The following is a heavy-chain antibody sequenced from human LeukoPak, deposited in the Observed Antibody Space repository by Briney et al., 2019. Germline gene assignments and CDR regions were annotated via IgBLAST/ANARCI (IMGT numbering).Heavy chain of an antibody. V-gene: IGHV4-34*01. CDR1: GGSFSGYY. CDR2: INHSGGT. D-gene: IGHD6-13*01. CDR3: ATPGAAADTFDY. Sequence: SETLSLTCAVYGGSFSGYYWSWIRQPPGKGLEWIGEINHSGGTNYNPSLKSRVTISVDTSKNQFSLKLSSVTAADTAVYYCATPGAAADTFDYWGQGTLVTVSS. J-gene: IGHJ4*02.